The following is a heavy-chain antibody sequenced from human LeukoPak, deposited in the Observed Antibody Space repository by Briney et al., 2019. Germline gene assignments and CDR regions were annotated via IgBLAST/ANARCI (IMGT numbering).Heavy chain of an antibody. CDR3: ARDGDLGATITGAFDI. Sequence: PGGSLRLSCAVSGFTFSNYWMSWVRQAPGKGLEWVANIKQDGSEKYYVDSVKGRFTVSGDNAKNSLFLQMNSLRAEDTAVYYCARDGDLGATITGAFDIWGQGTMVTVSS. J-gene: IGHJ3*02. V-gene: IGHV3-7*01. CDR2: IKQDGSEK. CDR1: GFTFSNYW. D-gene: IGHD5-24*01.